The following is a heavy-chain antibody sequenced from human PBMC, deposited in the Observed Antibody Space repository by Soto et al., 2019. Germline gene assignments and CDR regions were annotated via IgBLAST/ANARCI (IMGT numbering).Heavy chain of an antibody. CDR1: GFTFSSYA. CDR2: ISYDGSNK. Sequence: QVQLVESGGGVVQPGRSLRLSCAASGFTFSSYAMHWVRQAPGKGLEWVAVISYDGSNKYYADSVKGRFTISRDNPKNTLYLQMNSLRDEDTAVYYCARGALDTAMVESWFDPWGQGTLVTVSS. V-gene: IGHV3-30-3*01. D-gene: IGHD5-18*01. J-gene: IGHJ5*02. CDR3: ARGALDTAMVESWFDP.